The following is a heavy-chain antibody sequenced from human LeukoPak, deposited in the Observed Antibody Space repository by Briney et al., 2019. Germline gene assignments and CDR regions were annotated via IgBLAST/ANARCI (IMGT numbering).Heavy chain of an antibody. V-gene: IGHV3-7*01. Sequence: PGGSLRLSCAASGFTFGIFWMSWVRQAPGKGLEWVANIKQDGSAKYYVDSVKGRFTISRDNARNSLYLEMNNLRAEDTAIYYCATSYDSSGNNWGQGTLVTVSS. J-gene: IGHJ4*02. CDR2: IKQDGSAK. D-gene: IGHD3-22*01. CDR1: GFTFGIFW. CDR3: ATSYDSSGNN.